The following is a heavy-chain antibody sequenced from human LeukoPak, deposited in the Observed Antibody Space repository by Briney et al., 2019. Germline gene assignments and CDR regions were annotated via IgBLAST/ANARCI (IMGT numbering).Heavy chain of an antibody. Sequence: SETLSLTCAVYGGSFSGYYWSWIRQPPGMGLEWIGEINHSGSTNYNPSLKSRVTISVDRSKNQFSLKLSSVTVADTAVYYCARGIVGPTFDYWGQGTLVTVPS. D-gene: IGHD1-26*01. J-gene: IGHJ4*02. CDR2: INHSGST. CDR3: ARGIVGPTFDY. V-gene: IGHV4-34*01. CDR1: GGSFSGYY.